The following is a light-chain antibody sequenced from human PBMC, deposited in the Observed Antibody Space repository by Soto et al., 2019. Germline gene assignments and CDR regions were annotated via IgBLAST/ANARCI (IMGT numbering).Light chain of an antibody. Sequence: QPVLTQSPSASASLGASVKLTCTLSSGHSSYAIAWHQQQPEKGPRYLMKVNSDGSHTKGDGIPDRFSGSSSGAERYLTISSLQSEDEAEYYCQTWGTGIHVVFGGGTKLTVL. CDR1: SGHSSYA. CDR3: QTWGTGIHVV. V-gene: IGLV4-69*01. J-gene: IGLJ2*01. CDR2: VNSDGSH.